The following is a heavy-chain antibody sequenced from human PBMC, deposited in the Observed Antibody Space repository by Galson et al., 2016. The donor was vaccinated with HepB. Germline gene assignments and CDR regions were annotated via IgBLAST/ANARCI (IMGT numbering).Heavy chain of an antibody. CDR2: ISSSSVYK. CDR1: GFAFSASN. CDR3: ARGIYCSSTSCYDPVLDS. J-gene: IGHJ4*02. D-gene: IGHD2-2*01. V-gene: IGHV3-21*06. Sequence: SLRLSCAASGFAFSASNMNWVRQAPGKGLEWVSSISSSSVYKYYADSVKGRFTVSRDNAKNAIYLQLNSLRVEDTATYFCARGIYCSSTSCYDPVLDSWGQGTLVTVSS.